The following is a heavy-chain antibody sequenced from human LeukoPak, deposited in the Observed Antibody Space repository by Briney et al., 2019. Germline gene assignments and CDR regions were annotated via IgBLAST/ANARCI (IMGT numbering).Heavy chain of an antibody. Sequence: GGSLRLSCAASRFTFSNFGMSWVRQAPGKGLEWVSAISGSGGSTYYADSVKGRFTISRDNSKNTLYLQMSSLRAEDTAVYYCAKSSYYDSSGYYREYYFDYWGQGTLVTVSS. CDR2: ISGSGGST. V-gene: IGHV3-23*01. J-gene: IGHJ4*02. CDR1: RFTFSNFG. CDR3: AKSSYYDSSGYYREYYFDY. D-gene: IGHD3-22*01.